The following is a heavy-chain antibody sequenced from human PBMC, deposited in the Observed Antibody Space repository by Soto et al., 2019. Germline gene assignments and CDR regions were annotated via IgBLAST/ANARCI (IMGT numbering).Heavy chain of an antibody. CDR3: ARFTYKSGFNWFDP. V-gene: IGHV4-59*01. J-gene: IGHJ5*02. CDR2: IYHIGST. Sequence: PSETLSLTCTVSGAPINSDYWSWIRQSPGKGLEWIGYIYHIGSTDYNPSLKSRVTISIDKSKNQFSLNLRSVTAADTAVYFCARFTYKSGFNWFDPWGQGTPVTVSS. CDR1: GAPINSDY. D-gene: IGHD5-12*01.